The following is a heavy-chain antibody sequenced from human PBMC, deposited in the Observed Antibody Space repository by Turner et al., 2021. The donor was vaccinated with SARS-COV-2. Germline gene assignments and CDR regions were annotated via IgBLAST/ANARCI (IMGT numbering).Heavy chain of an antibody. CDR2: ILYDGSNK. J-gene: IGHJ4*02. D-gene: IGHD2-15*01. Sequence: QVQLVESGGGVVQPGRSLRLSCAASGFTFSSYGMHWVRQAPGKGLEWVAVILYDGSNKYYADSVKDRFTISRDNSKNTLYLQMNSLRAEDTAVYYCAKTHASYCSGGSCYSGYFDYWGQGTLVTVSS. CDR1: GFTFSSYG. V-gene: IGHV3-30*18. CDR3: AKTHASYCSGGSCYSGYFDY.